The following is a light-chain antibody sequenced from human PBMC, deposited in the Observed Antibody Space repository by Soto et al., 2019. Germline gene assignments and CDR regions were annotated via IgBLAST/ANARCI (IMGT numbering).Light chain of an antibody. CDR1: QDSSNH. CDR2: DAA. CDR3: QQYNDLPYT. J-gene: IGKJ2*01. V-gene: IGKV1-33*01. Sequence: DIQMTQTPSSLSAPVGDRVTITCQASQDSSNHVNWYQHKPGRAPKFLIYDAANLETGVPPRFSGSGYGTYFTLTISGLQPEDNATYYCQQYNDLPYTLGQGTKLEIK.